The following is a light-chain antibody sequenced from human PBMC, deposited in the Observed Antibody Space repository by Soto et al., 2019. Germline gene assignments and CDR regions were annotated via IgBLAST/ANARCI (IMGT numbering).Light chain of an antibody. CDR3: QQTYRTPLT. Sequence: EIVLTQSPGTLSLSPGERATLSCRASQSVSSSYLAWYQQKPGQAPRLLIYGASSRATGIPDRFSGSGSGTDFTLTISSLQPEDFATYSCQQTYRTPLTFGGGTKVDIK. J-gene: IGKJ4*01. CDR1: QSVSSSY. V-gene: IGKV3-20*01. CDR2: GAS.